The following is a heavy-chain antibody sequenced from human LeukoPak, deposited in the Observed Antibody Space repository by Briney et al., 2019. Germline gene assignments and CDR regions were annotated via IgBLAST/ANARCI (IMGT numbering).Heavy chain of an antibody. CDR1: GGTFSSYA. Sequence: SVKVSCKASGGTFSSYAISWVRQAPGQGLEWMGGIIPIFGTANYAQKFQGRVTITADESTSTAYMELSSLRSEDTAVYYCAKDLQYCNGGICFPDYWGQGTLVTVSS. CDR2: IIPIFGTA. CDR3: AKDLQYCNGGICFPDY. J-gene: IGHJ4*02. V-gene: IGHV1-69*13. D-gene: IGHD2-15*01.